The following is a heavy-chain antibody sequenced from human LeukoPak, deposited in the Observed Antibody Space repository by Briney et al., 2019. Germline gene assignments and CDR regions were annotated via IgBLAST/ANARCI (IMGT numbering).Heavy chain of an antibody. CDR2: ISYDGSNK. J-gene: IGHJ4*02. D-gene: IGHD3-3*01. Sequence: GGSLRLSCAASGFTFSSYSMNWVRQAPGKGLEWVAVISYDGSNKYYADSVKGRFTISRDNSKNTLYLQMNSLRAEDTAVYYCARVWGGEYDFWSGYYHPSWGQGTLVTVSS. CDR1: GFTFSSYS. V-gene: IGHV3-30*03. CDR3: ARVWGGEYDFWSGYYHPS.